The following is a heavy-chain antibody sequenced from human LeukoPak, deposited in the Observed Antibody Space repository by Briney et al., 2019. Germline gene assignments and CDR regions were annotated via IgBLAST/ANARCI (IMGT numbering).Heavy chain of an antibody. CDR1: GFTFSSYS. CDR3: ARDDRNYDNPNWFDP. V-gene: IGHV3-21*04. J-gene: IGHJ5*02. D-gene: IGHD3-9*01. Sequence: GGSLRLSCAASGFTFSSYSMNWVRQAPGKGLEWVSSISSSSSYIYYADSVKGRFTISRDNAKNSLYLQMNSLRAEDTAVYYCARDDRNYDNPNWFDPWGQGTLVTVSS. CDR2: ISSSSSYI.